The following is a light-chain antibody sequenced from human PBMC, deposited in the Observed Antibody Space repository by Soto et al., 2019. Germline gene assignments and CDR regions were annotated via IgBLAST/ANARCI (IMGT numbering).Light chain of an antibody. Sequence: QSALTQPPSVSAAPGQKVTISCSGSSSNIGGNSVSWYQQLPGTAPKLLIYDDTKRPSGIPDRFSGSKSGTSATLGITGFQTGDEADYYCGSWDSSLSAYVFGTGTKATVL. V-gene: IGLV1-51*01. CDR2: DDT. CDR3: GSWDSSLSAYV. J-gene: IGLJ1*01. CDR1: SSNIGGNS.